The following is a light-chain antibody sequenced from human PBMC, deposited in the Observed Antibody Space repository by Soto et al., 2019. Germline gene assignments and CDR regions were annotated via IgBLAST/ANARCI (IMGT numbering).Light chain of an antibody. V-gene: IGLV2-23*02. CDR3: WSYAGRNTYV. Sequence: QSALTQPASVSGSPGQSITISCIGTSSDVGSYNLVSWYQQHPGKAPKVLIYEVSERPSGVSNRFSGSKAGSTASLTVSGLQADDEADYYCWSYAGRNTYVFGPGTKLTVL. CDR2: EVS. CDR1: SSDVGSYNL. J-gene: IGLJ1*01.